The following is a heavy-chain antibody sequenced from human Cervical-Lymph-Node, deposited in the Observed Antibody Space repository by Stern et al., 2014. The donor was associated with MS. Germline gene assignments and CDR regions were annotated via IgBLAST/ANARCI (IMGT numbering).Heavy chain of an antibody. V-gene: IGHV3-23*04. D-gene: IGHD6-19*01. CDR1: GFPFRNYA. CDR3: TKGFTVTGTGYGVDV. CDR2: ISGSGGNT. J-gene: IGHJ6*02. Sequence: VPLVASGGGLVQPGGSLRLSCAPSGFPFRNYALSWIRPAPGKVLEWISSISGSGGNTFYADSVKGRFTIFRDNSKNTLEMQMNSLRAEDSALYYCTKGFTVTGTGYGVDVWGQGTTVTVSS.